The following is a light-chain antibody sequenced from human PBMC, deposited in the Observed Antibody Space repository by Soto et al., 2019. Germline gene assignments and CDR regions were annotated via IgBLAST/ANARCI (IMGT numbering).Light chain of an antibody. CDR1: SSDVRSYNL. J-gene: IGLJ1*01. CDR3: CSYAGSNYV. V-gene: IGLV2-23*01. Sequence: QSVLTQPASVSGSPGQSITISCTGTSSDVRSYNLVSWYQQHPGKAPKLMIYEGSKRPSGVSNRLSGSKTGNTASLTISGLQAEDEADYYCCSYAGSNYVFGTGTKVTVL. CDR2: EGS.